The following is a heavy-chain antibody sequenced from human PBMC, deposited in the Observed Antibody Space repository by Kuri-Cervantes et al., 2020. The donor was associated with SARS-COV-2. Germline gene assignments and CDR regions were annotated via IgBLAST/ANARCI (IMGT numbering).Heavy chain of an antibody. V-gene: IGHV2-5*05. CDR2: IYLDDDK. CDR1: GFSLSSSGVG. D-gene: IGHD6-13*01. J-gene: IGHJ4*02. Sequence: SGPTLVKPTQTLTLTCTFSGFSLSSSGVGVGWIRQPPGKALEWLALIYLDDDKRYGPSLKSRLAIIKDTSKNQVVLTMTNMDPVDTATYYCARNRQGIADDYWGQGTLVTVSS. CDR3: ARNRQGIADDY.